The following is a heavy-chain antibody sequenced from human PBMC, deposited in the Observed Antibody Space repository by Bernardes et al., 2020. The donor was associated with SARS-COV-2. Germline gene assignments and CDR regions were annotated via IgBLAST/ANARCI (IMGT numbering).Heavy chain of an antibody. D-gene: IGHD3-9*01. Sequence: ASVKVSCKASGYTFTGYYIHWVRQAPGQGLEWMGWINPNSGGTIYAQKFQGRVTMTRDTSISTAHMELSRLESDDTAVYYCARGDDILTGYHTRSDFWGQGTLVTVSS. V-gene: IGHV1-2*02. J-gene: IGHJ4*02. CDR1: GYTFTGYY. CDR3: ARGDDILTGYHTRSDF. CDR2: INPNSGGT.